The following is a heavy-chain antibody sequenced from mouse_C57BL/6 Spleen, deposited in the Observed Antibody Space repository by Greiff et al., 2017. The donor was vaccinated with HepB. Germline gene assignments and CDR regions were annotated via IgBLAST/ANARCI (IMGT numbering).Heavy chain of an antibody. CDR3: AKYDEDYFDY. CDR2: IYPGDGDT. D-gene: IGHD2-12*01. V-gene: IGHV1-82*01. Sequence: VKLQESGPELVKPGASVKISCKASGYAFSSSWMNWVKQRPGKGLEWIGRIYPGDGDTNYNGKFKGKATLTADKSSSTAYMQLSSLTSEDSAVYFCAKYDEDYFDYWGQGTTLTVSS. J-gene: IGHJ2*01. CDR1: GYAFSSSW.